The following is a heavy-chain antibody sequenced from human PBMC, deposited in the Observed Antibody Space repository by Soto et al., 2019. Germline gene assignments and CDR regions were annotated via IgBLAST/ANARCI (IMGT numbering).Heavy chain of an antibody. V-gene: IGHV1-69*13. CDR3: ARGYYDSSGQGYYYGMDV. Sequence: SVKVSCKASGGTFSSYAISWVRQAPGQGLEWMGGIIPIFGTANYAQKFQGRVTITADESTSTAYMELSSLRSEDTAVYYCARGYYDSSGQGYYYGMDVWGKGTKGTVPS. CDR2: IIPIFGTA. D-gene: IGHD3-22*01. J-gene: IGHJ6*04. CDR1: GGTFSSYA.